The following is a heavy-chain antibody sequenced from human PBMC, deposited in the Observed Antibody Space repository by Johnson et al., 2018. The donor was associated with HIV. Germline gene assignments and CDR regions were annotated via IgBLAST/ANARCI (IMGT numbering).Heavy chain of an antibody. CDR2: ISWNSGSI. D-gene: IGHD7-27*01. J-gene: IGHJ3*02. CDR1: GFTFDDYA. CDR3: VRGRDSTGDGGAFDI. Sequence: VQLVESGGGLVQPGRSLRLSCAASGFTFDDYAMHWVRQAPGKGLEWVSGISWNSGSIGYADSVKGRFTISRDNAENSLYLQMNSLRVDDTAMYYCVRGRDSTGDGGAFDIWGQGTMVTVSS. V-gene: IGHV3-9*01.